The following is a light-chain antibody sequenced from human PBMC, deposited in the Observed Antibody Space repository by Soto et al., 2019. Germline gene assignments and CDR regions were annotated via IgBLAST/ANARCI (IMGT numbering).Light chain of an antibody. J-gene: IGKJ1*01. CDR2: GAS. Sequence: EIVMTQSPATLSVSPGERATLSCRASQTVSINLAWYQQKPGQGPRLLIYGASTRATGIPARFSDSGSGTEFTLTINSLQPEDFATYYCQQYTNWPPWTFGQGTKVEIK. CDR3: QQYTNWPPWT. CDR1: QTVSIN. V-gene: IGKV3-15*01.